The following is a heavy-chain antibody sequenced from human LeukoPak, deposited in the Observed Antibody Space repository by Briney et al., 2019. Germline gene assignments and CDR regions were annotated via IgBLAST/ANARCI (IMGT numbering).Heavy chain of an antibody. CDR2: ISSSGSTI. Sequence: PGGSLRLSCAASGFTFSDYYMSWIRQAPGKGLEWVSYISSSGSTIYYADSVKGRFTISRDNAKNSLYLQMNSLRAEDTAVYYCAKGGEITMIVVAYNWFDPWGQGTLVTVSS. CDR3: AKGGEITMIVVAYNWFDP. CDR1: GFTFSDYY. V-gene: IGHV3-11*01. J-gene: IGHJ5*02. D-gene: IGHD3-22*01.